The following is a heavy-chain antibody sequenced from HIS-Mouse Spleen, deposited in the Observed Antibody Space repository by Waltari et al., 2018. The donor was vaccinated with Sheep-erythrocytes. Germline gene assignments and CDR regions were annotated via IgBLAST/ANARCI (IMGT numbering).Heavy chain of an antibody. V-gene: IGHV4-31*03. CDR1: GGSISTGGYY. J-gene: IGHJ4*02. D-gene: IGHD7-27*01. Sequence: QVQLQESGPGLVKPSQTLSLTCTVSGGSISTGGYYWSWIRQHPGKGLEWIGYIYYRGSTYYHPSRKSGVTISVDTSKNQFSLKLSSVTAADTAVYYCARDPLTGADYWGQGTLVTVSS. CDR2: IYYRGST. CDR3: ARDPLTGADY.